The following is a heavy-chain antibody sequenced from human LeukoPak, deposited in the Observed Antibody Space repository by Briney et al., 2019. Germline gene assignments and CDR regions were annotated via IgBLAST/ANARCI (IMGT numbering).Heavy chain of an antibody. Sequence: SETLSLTCTVSGGSISSYYWSWIRQPPGKGLEWIGYIYYSGSTNYNPSLKSRVTISVDTSKNQFSLKLSSVTAADTAVYYCARETCDTPYYYYYMDVWGKGTTVTVSS. J-gene: IGHJ6*03. CDR1: GGSISSYY. V-gene: IGHV4-59*01. CDR3: ARETCDTPYYYYYMDV. CDR2: IYYSGST. D-gene: IGHD2-2*02.